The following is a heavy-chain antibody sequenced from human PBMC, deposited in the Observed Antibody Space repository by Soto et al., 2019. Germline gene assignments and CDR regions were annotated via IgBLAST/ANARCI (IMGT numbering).Heavy chain of an antibody. J-gene: IGHJ6*02. CDR1: GGTFSSYA. CDR2: IIPIFGTA. Sequence: GASVQVSCKASGGTFSSYAISWVRQAPGQGLEWMGGIIPIFGTANYAQKFQGRVTITADESTSTAYMELSSLRSEDTAVYYCARVIRGYIYGFDRQYYYYGMYVWGQGTTVTVSS. V-gene: IGHV1-69*13. D-gene: IGHD5-18*01. CDR3: ARVIRGYIYGFDRQYYYYGMYV.